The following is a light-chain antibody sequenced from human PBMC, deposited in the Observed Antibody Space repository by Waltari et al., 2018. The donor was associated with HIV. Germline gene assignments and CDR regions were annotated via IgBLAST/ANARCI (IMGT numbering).Light chain of an antibody. Sequence: QSALTQPASVSGSPGQSITISCTGTSSDVGGYNYVSWYQQHPGKAPKLMIYEVSNRPSGVSNRFSGSKSCNTASLTISGLQAEDEADYYCRSYTSSSTVVFGGGTKLTVL. V-gene: IGLV2-14*01. CDR1: SSDVGGYNY. CDR3: RSYTSSSTVV. J-gene: IGLJ2*01. CDR2: EVS.